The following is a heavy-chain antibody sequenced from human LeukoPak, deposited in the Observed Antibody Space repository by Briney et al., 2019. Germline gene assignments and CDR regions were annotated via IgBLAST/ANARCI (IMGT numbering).Heavy chain of an antibody. D-gene: IGHD6-13*01. J-gene: IGHJ4*02. Sequence: PSETLSLTCTVSGGSISGYYWSWIRQPPGKGLEWIGYIYYSGSTNYNPSLKSRVTISVDTSKNQFSLELSSVTAADTAVYYCARYSSSWYGVDYWGQGTLVTVSS. V-gene: IGHV4-59*01. CDR3: ARYSSSWYGVDY. CDR2: IYYSGST. CDR1: GGSISGYY.